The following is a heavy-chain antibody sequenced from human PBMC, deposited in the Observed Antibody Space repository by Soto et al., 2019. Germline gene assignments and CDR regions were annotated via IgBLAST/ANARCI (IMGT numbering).Heavy chain of an antibody. D-gene: IGHD6-25*01. CDR3: AREISGDYGMDV. CDR2: IYYSGST. CDR1: GGSISSGGYY. Sequence: PSETLSLTCTVSGGSISSGGYYWSWIRQHPGKGLEWIGYIYYSGSTYYNPSLKSRVTISVDTSKNQFSLKLSSVTAADTAVYYCAREISGDYGMDVWGQGTTVTVSS. J-gene: IGHJ6*02. V-gene: IGHV4-31*03.